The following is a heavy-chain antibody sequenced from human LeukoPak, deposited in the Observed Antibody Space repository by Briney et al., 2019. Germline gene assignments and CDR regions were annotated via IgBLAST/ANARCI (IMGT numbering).Heavy chain of an antibody. Sequence: GGSLRLSCAASGFTFSSYAMTWVRQAPGKGLEWVSLISGSGGNTYYADSVKGRFTISRDNSKNTLYLQMNSLRAEDTAVYYCGVYSSSWHDYWGQGTLVTVSS. CDR2: ISGSGGNT. D-gene: IGHD6-13*01. J-gene: IGHJ4*02. V-gene: IGHV3-23*01. CDR3: GVYSSSWHDY. CDR1: GFTFSSYA.